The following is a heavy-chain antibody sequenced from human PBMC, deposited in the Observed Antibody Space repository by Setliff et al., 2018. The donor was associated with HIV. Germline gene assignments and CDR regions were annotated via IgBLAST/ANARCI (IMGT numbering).Heavy chain of an antibody. CDR1: GGTLSSYA. CDR2: ITPLFGTA. V-gene: IGHV1-69*13. D-gene: IGHD4-17*01. J-gene: IGHJ4*02. CDR3: ARDNSDYGDSAYFDY. Sequence: SVKVSCKASGGTLSSYAINWVRQAPGQGLEWMGGITPLFGTADYAQKYRGRVTITADESTSTAYMELSSLRFDDTAVYYCARDNSDYGDSAYFDYWGQGTLVTVSS.